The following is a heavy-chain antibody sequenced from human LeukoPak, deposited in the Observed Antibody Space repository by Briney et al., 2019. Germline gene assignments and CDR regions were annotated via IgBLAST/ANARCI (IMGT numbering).Heavy chain of an antibody. J-gene: IGHJ5*02. D-gene: IGHD3-3*01. CDR3: AKDARHLEWFPYPFDP. Sequence: GGSLRLSCAASGFTFSSYAMSWVRQAPGKGLEWVSSIPRNGGSTYYADSVKGRFTISRDNSKNTLYVQMNSLRAEDTAVYYCAKDARHLEWFPYPFDPWGQGTLVTVSS. CDR1: GFTFSSYA. V-gene: IGHV3-23*01. CDR2: IPRNGGST.